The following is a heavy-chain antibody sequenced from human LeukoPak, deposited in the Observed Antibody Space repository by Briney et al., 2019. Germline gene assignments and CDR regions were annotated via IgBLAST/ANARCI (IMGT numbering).Heavy chain of an antibody. D-gene: IGHD3-9*01. CDR1: GYTFTGYY. V-gene: IGHV1-2*02. CDR3: ARCRSLLVSDYYYYMDV. Sequence: AASVKVSCKASGYTFTGYYMHWVRQAPGQGLEWMGWINPNSGGTNYAQKFQGRVTITADKSTSTAYMELSSLRSEDTAVYYCARCRSLLVSDYYYYMDVWGKGTTVTVSS. J-gene: IGHJ6*03. CDR2: INPNSGGT.